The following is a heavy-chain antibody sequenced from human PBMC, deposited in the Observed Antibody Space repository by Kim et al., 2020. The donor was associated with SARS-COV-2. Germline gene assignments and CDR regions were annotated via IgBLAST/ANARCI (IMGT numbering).Heavy chain of an antibody. V-gene: IGHV3-48*03. Sequence: ADFGKGRFTISRENAKNSLYRQMNSLRAEDTAVYYCARAGASPGRRAFDIWGQGTMVTVSS. CDR3: ARAGASPGRRAFDI. D-gene: IGHD3-10*01. J-gene: IGHJ3*02.